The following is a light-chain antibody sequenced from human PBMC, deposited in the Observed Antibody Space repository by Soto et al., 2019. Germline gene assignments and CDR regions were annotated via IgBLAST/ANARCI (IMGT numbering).Light chain of an antibody. Sequence: SVMTQSPDSLAGSLGESATINCKSSQSVLYSSNNKNYLAWYQQKPGQPPKLLIYWASTRESGVPDRFSGSGSGTDFTLTISSLQAEDVAVYYCQQYYSTPQTFGQGTKVDIK. CDR1: QSVLYSSNNKNY. CDR2: WAS. CDR3: QQYYSTPQT. V-gene: IGKV4-1*01. J-gene: IGKJ1*01.